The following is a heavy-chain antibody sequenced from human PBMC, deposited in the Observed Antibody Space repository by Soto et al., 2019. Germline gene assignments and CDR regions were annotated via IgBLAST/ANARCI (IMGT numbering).Heavy chain of an antibody. J-gene: IGHJ4*02. CDR2: IVPIFGKA. CDR1: GGTFSDSV. Sequence: QVQLVQSGPEVKKPGSSVKVSCKTSGGTFSDSVTSWVRQVPGQGLEWMGGIVPIFGKANLAEKFQDRVTITADESTTTAFMKLSSLRSEDTAVYYCARGRDGSNYYFDYWGQGTLVTVSS. CDR3: ARGRDGSNYYFDY. D-gene: IGHD3-10*01. V-gene: IGHV1-69*01.